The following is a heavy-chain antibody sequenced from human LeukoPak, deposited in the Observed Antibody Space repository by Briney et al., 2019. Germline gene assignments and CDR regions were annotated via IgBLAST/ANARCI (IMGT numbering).Heavy chain of an antibody. CDR3: AKDPSGRLYGMDV. J-gene: IGHJ6*02. CDR1: GFTFSSYA. D-gene: IGHD1-26*01. V-gene: IGHV3-23*01. CDR2: ISGSGGST. Sequence: GGALRLSCEASGFTFSSYAMSWVRQAPGKGAEGVSAISGSGGSTYYADSVKGRFTISRDNSKNTLYLQMNSLRAEDTAVYYCAKDPSGRLYGMDVWGQGTTVTVSS.